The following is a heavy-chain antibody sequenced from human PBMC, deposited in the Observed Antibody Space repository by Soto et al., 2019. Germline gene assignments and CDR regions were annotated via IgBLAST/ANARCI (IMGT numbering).Heavy chain of an antibody. CDR3: ARDVWDSSGYFLDY. J-gene: IGHJ4*02. CDR1: GFTFSTYG. D-gene: IGHD3-22*01. Sequence: GGSLRLSCAASGFTFSTYGIHWVRQAPGKGLEWAAVIKNDGTDAWYADSVKGRFTISRDNSKNTVFLQMSSLRDDDTAVYYCARDVWDSSGYFLDYWGQGTLVTVSS. V-gene: IGHV3-33*05. CDR2: IKNDGTDA.